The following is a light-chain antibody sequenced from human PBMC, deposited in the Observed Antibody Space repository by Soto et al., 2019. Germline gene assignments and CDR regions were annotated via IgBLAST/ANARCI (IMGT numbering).Light chain of an antibody. CDR2: GTS. CDR1: QTFSSRY. J-gene: IGKJ1*01. V-gene: IGKV3-20*01. CDR3: QQYSSSPQT. Sequence: EIVLTQSPGTLSLSPGERATPSCRASQTFSSRYLAWYQQKPGQAPRLLIYGTSSRATGIPDRFTGSGSGTDFALTISRLEPEDFAVYYCQQYSSSPQTFGQGTKVDIK.